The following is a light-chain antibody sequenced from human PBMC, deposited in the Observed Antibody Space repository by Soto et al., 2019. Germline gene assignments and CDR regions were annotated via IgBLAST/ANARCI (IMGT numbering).Light chain of an antibody. CDR3: QQYGSSGT. CDR1: QSVSNNY. CDR2: GAS. V-gene: IGKV3-20*01. J-gene: IGKJ1*01. Sequence: EIVMTQSPATRSVSPGERATLSCRASQSVSNNYLAWYQQKPGQAPRLLIYGASNRATGIPDRFSGSGSGTDYTLTISRLEPEDFAVYYCQQYGSSGTFGQGTKVEIK.